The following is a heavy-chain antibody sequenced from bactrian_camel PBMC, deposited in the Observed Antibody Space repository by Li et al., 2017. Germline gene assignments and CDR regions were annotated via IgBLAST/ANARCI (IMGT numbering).Heavy chain of an antibody. CDR1: GVSLSRYC. D-gene: IGHD5*01. V-gene: IGHV3S1*01. CDR2: IAGGDGST. J-gene: IGHJ4*01. Sequence: HVQLVESGGGSVQAGESLRLSCAASGVSLSRYCSGWFREAPGKEREGVATIAGGDGSTYYADSVKGRFTISRDNAKNTLYLQMNGLKAEDTAMYYCAQDRPVPDDPNTCDNGVTGNRRFGYWARGPRSPSPQ.